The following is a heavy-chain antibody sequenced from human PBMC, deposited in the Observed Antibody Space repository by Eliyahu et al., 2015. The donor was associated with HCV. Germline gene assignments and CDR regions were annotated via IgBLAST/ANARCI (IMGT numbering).Heavy chain of an antibody. CDR2: MNPNXGNT. D-gene: IGHD3-10*01. CDR1: GYTFTSYD. J-gene: IGHJ6*02. CDR3: ARGGASDMVRGVMGRGMDV. V-gene: IGHV1-8*01. Sequence: QVQLVQSGAEVKKPGASVKVSCKASGYTFTSYDINXVXQATGXGLEWMGWMNPNXGNTGYAQKFQGRVTMTRNTSISTAYMELSSLRSEDTAVYYCARGGASDMVRGVMGRGMDVWGQGTTVTVSS.